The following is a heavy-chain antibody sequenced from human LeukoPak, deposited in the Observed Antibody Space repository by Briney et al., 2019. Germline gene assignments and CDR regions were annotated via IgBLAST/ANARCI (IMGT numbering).Heavy chain of an antibody. V-gene: IGHV3-23*01. J-gene: IGHJ4*02. Sequence: GGSLRLSCTASGFTFGSYAMSWVRQAPGKGLEWVSAISGSGGSTYYADSVKGRFTISRDNSKNTLYLQMNSLRAEDTAVYYCANRYCSGGSCFDYWGQGTLVTVSS. D-gene: IGHD2-15*01. CDR3: ANRYCSGGSCFDY. CDR1: GFTFGSYA. CDR2: ISGSGGST.